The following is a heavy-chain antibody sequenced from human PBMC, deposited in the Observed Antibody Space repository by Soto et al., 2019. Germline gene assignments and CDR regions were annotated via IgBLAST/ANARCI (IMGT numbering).Heavy chain of an antibody. D-gene: IGHD6-13*01. CDR3: ARVSPLGLGYSSSLTIFDY. Sequence: QVQLVQSGAEVKKPGASVKVSCKASGYTFTSYYMHWVRQAPGQGLEWMGIINPSGGSTSYAQKFQGRVTMTRDTSTSTVYMELSSLRSEDTAVYYCARVSPLGLGYSSSLTIFDYWGQGTLVTVSS. CDR2: INPSGGST. J-gene: IGHJ4*02. CDR1: GYTFTSYY. V-gene: IGHV1-46*01.